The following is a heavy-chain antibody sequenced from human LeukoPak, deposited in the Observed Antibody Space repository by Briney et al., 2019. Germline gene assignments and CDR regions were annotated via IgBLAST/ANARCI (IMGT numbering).Heavy chain of an antibody. CDR2: INHSGST. V-gene: IGHV4-34*01. CDR1: GGSFSGYY. D-gene: IGHD6-13*01. Sequence: SETLSLTCAVYGGSFSGYYWSWIRQPPGKGLEWIGEINHSGSTNYNPSLKSRVTISVDTSKNQFSLKLSSVTAADTAVYYCARGRWVAAAGYLGHWGQGTLVTVSS. CDR3: ARGRWVAAAGYLGH. J-gene: IGHJ4*02.